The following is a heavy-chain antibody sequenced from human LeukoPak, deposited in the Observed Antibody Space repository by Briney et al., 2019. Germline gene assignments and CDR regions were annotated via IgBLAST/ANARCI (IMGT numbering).Heavy chain of an antibody. D-gene: IGHD5-24*01. Sequence: PSETLSLTCTVSGGSICNFHWWNWVRQSPGKGLEWVGQIYHNGITNYNPSLKSRLTISVDKSRNHFSLNLTSVTAADTAVYFCARELATINGPYFESWGQGTLVTVSS. CDR1: GGSICNFHW. CDR2: IYHNGIT. J-gene: IGHJ4*02. CDR3: ARELATINGPYFES. V-gene: IGHV4-4*02.